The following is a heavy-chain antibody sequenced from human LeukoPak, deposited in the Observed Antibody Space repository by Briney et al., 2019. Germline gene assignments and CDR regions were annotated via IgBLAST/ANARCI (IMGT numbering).Heavy chain of an antibody. CDR3: AREGIVGAAYYYGMDV. CDR2: IKQDGSEK. V-gene: IGHV3-7*01. D-gene: IGHD1-26*01. Sequence: PGGSLRLSCAASGFTFSSYWMSWVRQAPGKGLEWVANIKQDGSEKYYVDSVKGRFTISRDNAKNSLYLQMNSLRAEDTAVYYCAREGIVGAAYYYGMDVWGQGTTVTVSS. CDR1: GFTFSSYW. J-gene: IGHJ6*02.